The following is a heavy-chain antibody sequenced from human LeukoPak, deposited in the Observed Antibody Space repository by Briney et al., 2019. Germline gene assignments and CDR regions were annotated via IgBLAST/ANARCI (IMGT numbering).Heavy chain of an antibody. CDR2: IRGSGGST. D-gene: IGHD5-12*01. J-gene: IGHJ4*02. Sequence: GGSLRLSCAASGFTFSSYTMGWVRQPPGKGLEWVSAIRGSGGSTYYADSVKGRFTISRDNFKNILYLQMNSLRAEDTALYYCAKDPRGYSGYDIDYWGQGTLVTASS. CDR3: AKDPRGYSGYDIDY. V-gene: IGHV3-23*01. CDR1: GFTFSSYT.